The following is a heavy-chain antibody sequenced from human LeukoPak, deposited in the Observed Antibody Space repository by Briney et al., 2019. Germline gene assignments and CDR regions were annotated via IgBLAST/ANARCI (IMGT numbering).Heavy chain of an antibody. Sequence: SETLSLTCAVYGGSFSGYYWSWIRQPPGKGLEWIGEINHSGSTNYNPSLKSRVTISVDTSKNQFSLKLSSVTAADTAVYYCAINYDTSELDAFDIWGQGTMVTVSS. J-gene: IGHJ3*02. CDR3: AINYDTSELDAFDI. D-gene: IGHD3-22*01. CDR1: GGSFSGYY. V-gene: IGHV4-34*01. CDR2: INHSGST.